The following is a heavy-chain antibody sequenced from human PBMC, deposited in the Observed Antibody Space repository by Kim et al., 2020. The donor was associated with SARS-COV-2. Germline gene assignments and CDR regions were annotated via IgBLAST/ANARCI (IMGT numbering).Heavy chain of an antibody. J-gene: IGHJ6*02. D-gene: IGHD2-15*01. Sequence: ASVKVSCKASGYTFTSYGISWVRQAPGQGLEWMGWISAYNVNTNYAQKLQGRVTMTTDTSTSTAYMELRSLRSDDTAVDYCARVLNRGVVVVYYYYYGMDVWGQGTTGTVSS. CDR1: GYTFTSYG. V-gene: IGHV1-18*01. CDR3: ARVLNRGVVVVYYYYYGMDV. CDR2: ISAYNVNT.